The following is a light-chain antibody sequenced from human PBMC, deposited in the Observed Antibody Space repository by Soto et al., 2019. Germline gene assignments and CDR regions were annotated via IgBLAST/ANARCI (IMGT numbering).Light chain of an antibody. CDR1: QTVSKNY. CDR2: AAS. V-gene: IGKV3-20*01. CDR3: QQYAVSPIT. Sequence: EIVLTQSPVTLSLSPGEGATLSCRASQTVSKNYLAWYQQKPDQAPRLLIYAASTRATGIPDRFSGSGSGTDFTRTISRLEPEDFAVFYCQQYAVSPITFGQGKRLETK. J-gene: IGKJ5*01.